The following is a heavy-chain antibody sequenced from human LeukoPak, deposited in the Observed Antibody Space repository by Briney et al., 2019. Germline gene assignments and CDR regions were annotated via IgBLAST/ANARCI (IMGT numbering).Heavy chain of an antibody. CDR1: GFTFSTYA. D-gene: IGHD3-3*01. Sequence: GGSLRLSCAASGFTFSTYAMAWVRRAPGKGLEWVSGISASGDTTYYGDSVKGRFIISKDYSKNTLYLQMNGLRAEDTAVYYCAKDHRPVDFWSIDYFDYWGQGTLVTVSS. J-gene: IGHJ4*02. CDR3: AKDHRPVDFWSIDYFDY. V-gene: IGHV3-23*01. CDR2: ISASGDTT.